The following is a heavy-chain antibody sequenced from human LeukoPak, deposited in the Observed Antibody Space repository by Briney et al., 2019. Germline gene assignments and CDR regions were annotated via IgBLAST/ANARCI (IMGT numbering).Heavy chain of an antibody. CDR3: ATQGPMGGFDCSSTSCYNWFDP. CDR1: GDSVSSNSVA. V-gene: IGHV6-1*01. J-gene: IGHJ5*02. D-gene: IGHD2-2*01. Sequence: SQTLSLTCAISGDSVSSNSVAWNWIRQSPSRGHEWLGRTYYRSKWHYDYALSVKSRTTINPDTSKNQFSLQLSSVTAADTAVYYCATQGPMGGFDCSSTSCYNWFDPWGQGTLVTVSS. CDR2: TYYRSKWHY.